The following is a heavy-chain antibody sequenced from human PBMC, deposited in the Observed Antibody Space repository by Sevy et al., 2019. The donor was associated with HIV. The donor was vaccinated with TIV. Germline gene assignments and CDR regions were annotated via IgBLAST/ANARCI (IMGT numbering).Heavy chain of an antibody. CDR1: GFSLTTSD. CDR2: VRNDGSNN. J-gene: IGHJ6*02. CDR3: ARGRKTTEEWLEELDYYYGLDV. Sequence: GGSLRLSCAASGFSLTTSDMHWVRQAPGKGLEWVAYVRNDGSNNYYADSVRDRFTISRDSPKNTLYLQMNSLRDEDTAIYYCARGRKTTEEWLEELDYYYGLDVWCQGTTVTVSS. D-gene: IGHD2-8*01. V-gene: IGHV3-30*02.